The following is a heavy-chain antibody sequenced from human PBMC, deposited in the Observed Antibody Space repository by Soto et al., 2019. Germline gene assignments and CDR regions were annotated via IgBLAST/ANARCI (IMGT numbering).Heavy chain of an antibody. J-gene: IGHJ6*02. Sequence: QVQLVESGGGVVQPGRSLRLSCAASGFTFSSYGMHWVRQAPGKGLEWVAVIWYDGSNKYYADSVKGRFTISRDNSKNTLYVQMNSLRAEDTAVYYCARSMTTVPFYGMDVWGQGTTVTVSS. V-gene: IGHV3-33*01. CDR1: GFTFSSYG. CDR2: IWYDGSNK. D-gene: IGHD4-17*01. CDR3: ARSMTTVPFYGMDV.